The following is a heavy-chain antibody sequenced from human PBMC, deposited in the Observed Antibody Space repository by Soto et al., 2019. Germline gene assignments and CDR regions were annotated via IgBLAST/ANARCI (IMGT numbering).Heavy chain of an antibody. CDR1: GDSIDSHGAP. CDR3: ARHRACNTAGNFDH. D-gene: IGHD2-15*01. J-gene: IGHJ4*02. Sequence: QLQLRESGPGLERPSETLSLSCSVSGDSIDSHGAPWSWIRQSPGKGLGWIGTVAYTWTTYYPPPLGSLGTVSADKSRNQFSLKLTSMTAADTAVDYCARHRACNTAGNFDHWGQGNLVTVSS. CDR2: VAYTWTT. V-gene: IGHV4-39*01.